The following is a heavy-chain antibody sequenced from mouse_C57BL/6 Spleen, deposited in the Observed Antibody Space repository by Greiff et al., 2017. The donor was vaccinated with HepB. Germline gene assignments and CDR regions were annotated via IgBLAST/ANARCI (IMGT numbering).Heavy chain of an antibody. J-gene: IGHJ4*01. Sequence: VHVKQSGPELVKPGASVKMSCKASGYTFTDYNMHWVKQSHGKSLEWIGYINPNNGGTSYNQKFKGKATLTVNKSSSTAYMELRSLTSEDSAVYYCARGYYYAMDYWGQGTSVTVSS. CDR3: ARGYYYAMDY. CDR1: GYTFTDYN. V-gene: IGHV1-22*01. CDR2: INPNNGGT.